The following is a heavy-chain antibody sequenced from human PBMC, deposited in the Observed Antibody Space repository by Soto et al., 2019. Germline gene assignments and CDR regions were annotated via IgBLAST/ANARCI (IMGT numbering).Heavy chain of an antibody. J-gene: IGHJ6*02. CDR1: GFTFSSYD. V-gene: IGHV3-13*04. CDR3: ARGLSGAPNYYYGMDV. Sequence: GGSLRLSCAASGFTFSSYDMHWVRQATGKGLEWVSAIGTAGDTYYPGSVKGRFTISRENAKNSLYLQMNSLRAGDTAVYYCARGLSGAPNYYYGMDVWGQGTTVTVSS. CDR2: IGTAGDT. D-gene: IGHD1-26*01.